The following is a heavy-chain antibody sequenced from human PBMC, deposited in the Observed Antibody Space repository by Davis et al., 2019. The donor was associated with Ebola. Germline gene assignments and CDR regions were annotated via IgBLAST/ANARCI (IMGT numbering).Heavy chain of an antibody. D-gene: IGHD3-10*01. J-gene: IGHJ4*02. CDR1: GGSFSGYY. V-gene: IGHV4-34*01. CDR3: ARRRAFGSGSYMY. Sequence: SETLSLTCAVYGGSFSGYYWSWIRQPPGKGLEWIGEINHSGSTNYNPSLKSRVTLSVDTSKNQFSLKLSSVTAADTAVYYCARRRAFGSGSYMYWGQGTLVTVSS. CDR2: INHSGST.